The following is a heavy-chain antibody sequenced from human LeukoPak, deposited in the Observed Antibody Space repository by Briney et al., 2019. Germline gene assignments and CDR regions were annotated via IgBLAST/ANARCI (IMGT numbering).Heavy chain of an antibody. CDR3: ARSTDFGIRLIRVDAFDI. J-gene: IGHJ3*02. CDR2: IYYSGSP. CDR1: GGSISSGGYY. Sequence: SQTLSLTCTVSGGSISSGGYYWSWIRQHPGKGLEWIGYIYYSGSPYYNPSLKSRVTISVDTSKNQFSLKLSSVTAADTAMYYCARSTDFGIRLIRVDAFDIWGQGTMVTASS. D-gene: IGHD4-17*01. V-gene: IGHV4-31*03.